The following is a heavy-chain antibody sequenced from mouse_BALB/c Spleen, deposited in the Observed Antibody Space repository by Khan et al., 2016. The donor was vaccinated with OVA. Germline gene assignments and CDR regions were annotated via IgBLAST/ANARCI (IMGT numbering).Heavy chain of an antibody. CDR1: GFSLTNYG. J-gene: IGHJ4*01. Sequence: VQLQESGPGLVAPSQSLSITCTISGFSLTNYGVHWVRQPPGKGLEWLVLMWSDGSTTYNSAPKSNLTISKDNSKSQVFLNMNSLQTYDTAMYFGARQPYYHYNVMDYWGQGTSVTGSS. CDR3: ARQPYYHYNVMDY. D-gene: IGHD2-10*01. V-gene: IGHV2-6-1*01. CDR2: MWSDGST.